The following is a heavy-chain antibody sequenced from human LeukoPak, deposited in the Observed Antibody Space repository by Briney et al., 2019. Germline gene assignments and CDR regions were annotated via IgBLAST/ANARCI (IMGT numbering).Heavy chain of an antibody. Sequence: ASVKVSCKTSGYTFTDYYMHWVRQAPGQGLEWMAWINPKSGGTNVAQKFQGRVTITTDESTSTAYMELSSLRSEDTAVYYCARVAEGLLHAPYYWFDPWGQGTLVTVSS. CDR3: ARVAEGLLHAPYYWFDP. CDR1: GYTFTDYY. CDR2: INPKSGGT. D-gene: IGHD3-3*01. V-gene: IGHV1-2*02. J-gene: IGHJ5*02.